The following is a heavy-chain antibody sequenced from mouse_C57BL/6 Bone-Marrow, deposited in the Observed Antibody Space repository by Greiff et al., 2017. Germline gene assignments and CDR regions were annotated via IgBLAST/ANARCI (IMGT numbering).Heavy chain of an antibody. CDR1: GFTFSSYG. CDR3: ARQNYNTHY. V-gene: IGHV5-6*01. J-gene: IGHJ2*01. Sequence: EVQGVESGGDLVKPGGSLKLSCAASGFTFSSYGMSWVRQTPDKRLEWVATISSGGSYTYYPDSVKGRFTISRDNATNTLYLQMSSLKSEDTAMYYCARQNYNTHYWGQGTTLTVSS. D-gene: IGHD1-3*01. CDR2: ISSGGSYT.